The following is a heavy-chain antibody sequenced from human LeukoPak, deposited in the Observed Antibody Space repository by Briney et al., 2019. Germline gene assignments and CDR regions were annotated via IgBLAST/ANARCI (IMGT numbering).Heavy chain of an antibody. CDR2: IYYSGST. V-gene: IGHV4-61*08. Sequence: SETLSLTCTVSGGSISSGGYYWSWIRQHPGKGLEWIGYIYYSGSTNYNPSLKSRVTISVDTSKNQFSLKLSSVTAADTAVYYCARFLRGDASFDYWGQGTLVTVSS. J-gene: IGHJ4*02. CDR1: GGSISSGGYY. D-gene: IGHD3-10*01. CDR3: ARFLRGDASFDY.